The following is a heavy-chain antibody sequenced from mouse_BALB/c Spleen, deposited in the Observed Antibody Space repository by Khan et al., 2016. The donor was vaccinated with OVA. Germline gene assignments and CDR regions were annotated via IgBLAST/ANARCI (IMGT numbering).Heavy chain of an antibody. Sequence: QVQLQQPGTELVRPGASVKLSCKTSGYIFTSYWIHWVKQKSGQGLEWIARIYPGTGSTYYNEKFKGKATLTADKSSSTAYMQLSSLKSEDSAVYFCSRSDTGTYYFDFWGQGTTLTVSS. CDR2: IYPGTGST. V-gene: IGHV1S132*01. CDR3: SRSDTGTYYFDF. J-gene: IGHJ2*01. CDR1: GYIFTSYW. D-gene: IGHD4-1*01.